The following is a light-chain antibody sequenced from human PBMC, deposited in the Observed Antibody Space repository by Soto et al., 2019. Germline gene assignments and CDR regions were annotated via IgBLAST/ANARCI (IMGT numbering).Light chain of an antibody. J-gene: IGKJ4*01. CDR3: QQRIGWPPLT. CDR1: QSVTDF. Sequence: EIVLTQSPATLSLSPGERATLSCRASQSVTDFLAWYQQKPGQAPRLLINDASNRATGVPARFSGSGSGTDFTLTISSLELEDSAVYYCQQRIGWPPLTFGGGTTVAIK. V-gene: IGKV3-11*01. CDR2: DAS.